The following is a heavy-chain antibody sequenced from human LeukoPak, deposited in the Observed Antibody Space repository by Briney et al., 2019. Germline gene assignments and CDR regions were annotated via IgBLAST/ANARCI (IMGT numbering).Heavy chain of an antibody. CDR2: IYPGDSDT. V-gene: IGHV5-51*01. Sequence: GESLRISCRGSGYSFTSYWIGWVRQMPGKGLEWMGIIYPGDSDTRYSPSFQGQVIISADKSISTAYLQWSSLKASDTAMYYCARVGYCSGGSCYVAFDIWGQGTMVTVSS. CDR3: ARVGYCSGGSCYVAFDI. J-gene: IGHJ3*02. D-gene: IGHD2-15*01. CDR1: GYSFTSYW.